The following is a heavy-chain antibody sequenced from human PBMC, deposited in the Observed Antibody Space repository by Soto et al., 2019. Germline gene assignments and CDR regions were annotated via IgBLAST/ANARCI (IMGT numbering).Heavy chain of an antibody. CDR3: AKDQTDVTLFDY. CDR2: ISGNGGTT. CDR1: GFTFSRYA. J-gene: IGHJ4*02. V-gene: IGHV3-23*01. Sequence: GGSLRLSCVGSGFTFSRYAMSWVRQAPGKGLEWVSTISGNGGTTYHADSVKGRFTISRDNSKNTLYLQMNSLRAEDTAVYYCAKDQTDVTLFDYWGQGTLVTVSS. D-gene: IGHD2-21*02.